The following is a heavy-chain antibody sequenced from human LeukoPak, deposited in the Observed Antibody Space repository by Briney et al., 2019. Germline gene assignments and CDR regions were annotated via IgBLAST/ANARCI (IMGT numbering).Heavy chain of an antibody. Sequence: SETLSLTCTVSGGSISSYYWSWIRQPPGKGLEWTGYIYYSGSANYNPSLKSRVTISVDTSKNQFSLKLSSVTAADTAVYYCARDSRDCSGGSCSNWFDPWGQGTLVTVSS. D-gene: IGHD2-15*01. CDR2: IYYSGSA. CDR3: ARDSRDCSGGSCSNWFDP. CDR1: GGSISSYY. V-gene: IGHV4-59*01. J-gene: IGHJ5*02.